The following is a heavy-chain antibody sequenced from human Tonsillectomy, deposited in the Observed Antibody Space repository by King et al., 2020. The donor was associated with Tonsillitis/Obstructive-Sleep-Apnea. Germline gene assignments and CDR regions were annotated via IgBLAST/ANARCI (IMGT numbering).Heavy chain of an antibody. D-gene: IGHD3-10*01. CDR2: IYYSGST. Sequence: PLQESGPGLVKPSETLSLTCTVSGGSISGSNFYWGWIRQPPGKGLEWIGSIYYSGSTFYNPSLKSRVTISVDTSKKQFSLKLSSVTAADTAVYYCARQIRYGSGNGLIDYWGQGTLVTVSS. V-gene: IGHV4-39*01. J-gene: IGHJ4*02. CDR3: ARQIRYGSGNGLIDY. CDR1: GGSISGSNFY.